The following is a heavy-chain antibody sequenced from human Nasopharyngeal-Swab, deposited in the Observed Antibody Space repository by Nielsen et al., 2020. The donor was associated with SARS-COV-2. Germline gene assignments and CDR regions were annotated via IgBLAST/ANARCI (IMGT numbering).Heavy chain of an antibody. CDR1: GFAFSTYS. D-gene: IGHD5-18*01. J-gene: IGHJ4*02. CDR3: AGAPKQVWSRDYFDT. Sequence: GGSLRLSCAASGFAFSTYSMNWVRQAPGKGPEWVSSISSSSSYTYYAGSVKGRFTISRDNAKNSLYLQMNSLRAEDTAVYYCAGAPKQVWSRDYFDTWGQGMLVTVSS. V-gene: IGHV3-21*01. CDR2: ISSSSSYT.